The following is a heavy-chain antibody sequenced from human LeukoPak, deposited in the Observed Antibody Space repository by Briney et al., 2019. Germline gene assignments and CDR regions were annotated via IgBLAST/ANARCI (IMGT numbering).Heavy chain of an antibody. V-gene: IGHV4-34*01. CDR1: GGSFSGYY. J-gene: IGHJ5*02. D-gene: IGHD2-2*01. Sequence: SETLSLTCAVYGGSFSGYYWRWIRHPPGKGLEWIGEINHSGSTNYNPSLKSRVIISVDTSKTQFSLKLSSVSAADTAVYYCARGQGRCTMVVVPAACDGFDAWGQGTLVTVSS. CDR3: ARGQGRCTMVVVPAACDGFDA. CDR2: INHSGST.